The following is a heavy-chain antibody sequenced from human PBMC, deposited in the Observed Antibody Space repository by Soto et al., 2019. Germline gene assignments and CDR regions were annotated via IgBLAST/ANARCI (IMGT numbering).Heavy chain of an antibody. CDR2: ISVSGGST. D-gene: IGHD6-25*01. V-gene: IGHV3-23*01. Sequence: GGSLTRSCPASGFTFSSYAMSWVRQAPGKGLEWVSAISVSGGSTYYADSVKGRFTISRDNSKNTLYLQMNSLRAEDTAVYYCAKSGYVLVPAWRYWGQGTLVTVSS. CDR1: GFTFSSYA. J-gene: IGHJ4*02. CDR3: AKSGYVLVPAWRY.